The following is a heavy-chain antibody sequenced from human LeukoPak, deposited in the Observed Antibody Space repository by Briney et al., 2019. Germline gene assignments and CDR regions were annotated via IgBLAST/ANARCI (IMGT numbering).Heavy chain of an antibody. V-gene: IGHV3-73*01. CDR1: AFTFSGSS. CDR3: ITFGSGSHYPG. Sequence: PGGSLKLSCAASAFTFSGSSIHWVRQASGKGLEWVGRIRSKAYSYATAYAASVTGRFTVSRDDSKDTAYLLMNSLKTEDTAIYYCITFGSGSHYPGWGQGTLVTVSS. J-gene: IGHJ4*02. D-gene: IGHD3-10*01. CDR2: IRSKAYSYAT.